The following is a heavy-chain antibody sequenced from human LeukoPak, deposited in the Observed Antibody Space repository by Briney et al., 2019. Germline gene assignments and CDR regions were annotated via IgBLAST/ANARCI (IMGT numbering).Heavy chain of an antibody. CDR2: TSYDGSNK. J-gene: IGHJ3*02. V-gene: IGHV3-30*18. D-gene: IGHD4-17*01. CDR3: AKGIYGDYVAFDI. Sequence: GGSLRLSCAASGFTFSSYAMSWVRQAPGKGLEWVAVTSYDGSNKYYADSVKGRFTISRDNSKNTLYLQMNSLRAEDTAVYYCAKGIYGDYVAFDIWGQGTMVTVSS. CDR1: GFTFSSYA.